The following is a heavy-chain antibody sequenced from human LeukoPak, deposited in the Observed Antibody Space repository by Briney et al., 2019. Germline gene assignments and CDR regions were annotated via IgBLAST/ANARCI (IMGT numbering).Heavy chain of an antibody. V-gene: IGHV4-4*07. D-gene: IGHD3-10*01. Sequence: SETLSLTCTVSDTSINTYYWSWIRQPAGKGLEWIGHMYATGTTNYNPSLKSRVTMSIDTSKNQFSLNLRSVTAADTAVYYCAKVAKYYYGPETYSFFEHWGQGTLVTVSS. CDR3: AKVAKYYYGPETYSFFEH. J-gene: IGHJ4*02. CDR2: MYATGTT. CDR1: DTSINTYY.